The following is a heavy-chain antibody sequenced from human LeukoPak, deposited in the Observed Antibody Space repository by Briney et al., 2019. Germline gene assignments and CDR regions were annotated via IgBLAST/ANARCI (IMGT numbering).Heavy chain of an antibody. V-gene: IGHV4-34*01. Sequence: SETLSLTCAVYGGSFSSYYLTWIRQPPGKGLEWIADINHRGSASYNPSLKSRATISVDTSKNQFSLKLTSMTAADTAMYYCARETEKQWQYWGQGTTVSVSS. J-gene: IGHJ3*01. CDR1: GGSFSSYY. CDR3: ARETEKQWQY. CDR2: INHRGSA. D-gene: IGHD6-19*01.